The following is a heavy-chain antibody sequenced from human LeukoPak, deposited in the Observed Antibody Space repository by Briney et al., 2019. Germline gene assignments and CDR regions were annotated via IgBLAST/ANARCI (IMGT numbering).Heavy chain of an antibody. V-gene: IGHV3-9*01. D-gene: IGHD6-13*01. CDR2: ISWNSGST. CDR1: GFTFDDYA. CDR3: ARFIASPGPDAFDI. Sequence: PGRSLRLSCAASGFTFDDYAMYWVRQAPGKGLEWVSGISWNSGSTGYADSVKGRFTISRDSARNSVYLQMNSLRADETAVYFCARFIASPGPDAFDIWGQGTLVTVSS. J-gene: IGHJ3*02.